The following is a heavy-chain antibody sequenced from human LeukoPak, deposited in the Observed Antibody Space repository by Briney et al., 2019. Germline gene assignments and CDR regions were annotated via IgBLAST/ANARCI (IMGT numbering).Heavy chain of an antibody. V-gene: IGHV4-59*01. Sequence: SETLSLTCTVSGGSISSYYWSWIRQPPGKGLEWIGYIYYSGSTNYNPSLKSRVTISVDTSKNQFSLKLSSVTAADTAVYYCARETYEGAFDYWGQGTLVPVSS. J-gene: IGHJ4*02. CDR1: GGSISSYY. CDR3: ARETYEGAFDY. D-gene: IGHD3-16*01. CDR2: IYYSGST.